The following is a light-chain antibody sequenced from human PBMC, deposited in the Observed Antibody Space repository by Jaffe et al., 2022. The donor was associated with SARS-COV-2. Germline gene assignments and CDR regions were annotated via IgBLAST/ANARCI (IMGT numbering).Light chain of an antibody. V-gene: IGKV1-6*01. J-gene: IGKJ1*01. CDR2: AAS. CDR1: QDIRSD. CDR3: LQDYKYPRT. Sequence: AIQMTQSPSSLSASVGDRVTITCRASQDIRSDLGWYQQKPGKAPKVLIYAASSLQSGVPSRFSGSGSGTDFTLTISSLQPEDFATYYCLQDYKYPRTFGQGTKVEIQ.